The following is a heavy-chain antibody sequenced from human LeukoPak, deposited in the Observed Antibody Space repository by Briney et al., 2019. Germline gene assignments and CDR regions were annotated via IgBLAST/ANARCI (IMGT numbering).Heavy chain of an antibody. D-gene: IGHD3-22*01. V-gene: IGHV1-46*01. CDR3: ARTRMIVPYYFDY. CDR1: GYAFTSYY. CDR2: INPSGGST. Sequence: EASVEVSCKASGYAFTSYYMHWVRQAPGQGLEWMGIINPSGGSTSYAQKFQGRVTMTRDTSTSTVYMELSSLRSEDTAVYYCARTRMIVPYYFDYWGQGTLVTVSS. J-gene: IGHJ4*02.